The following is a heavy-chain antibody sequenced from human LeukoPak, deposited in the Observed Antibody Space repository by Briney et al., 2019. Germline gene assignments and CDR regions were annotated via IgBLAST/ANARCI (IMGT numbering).Heavy chain of an antibody. Sequence: ASVKVSCKASGYTFTSYYMHWVRQAPGQGLEWMGIINPSGGSTSYAQKFQGRVTMTRDTSTSTVYMELSSLRSEDTAVYYCARVGYSGYDFGNWFDPWGQGTLVTVSS. CDR3: ARVGYSGYDFGNWFDP. D-gene: IGHD5-12*01. J-gene: IGHJ5*02. V-gene: IGHV1-46*01. CDR1: GYTFTSYY. CDR2: INPSGGST.